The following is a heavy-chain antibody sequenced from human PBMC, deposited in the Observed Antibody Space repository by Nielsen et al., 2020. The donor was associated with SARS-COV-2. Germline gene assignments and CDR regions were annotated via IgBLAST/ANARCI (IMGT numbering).Heavy chain of an antibody. D-gene: IGHD5-18*01. Sequence: GESLKISCAASGFTFSSYGMRWVRQAPGKGLEWVANIKQDGSEKYYVDSVKGRFTISRDNAKNSLYLQMNSLRAEDTAVYYCARVPRDHTAMVPGGFDYWGQGTLVTVSS. CDR1: GFTFSSYG. J-gene: IGHJ4*02. CDR2: IKQDGSEK. CDR3: ARVPRDHTAMVPGGFDY. V-gene: IGHV3-7*01.